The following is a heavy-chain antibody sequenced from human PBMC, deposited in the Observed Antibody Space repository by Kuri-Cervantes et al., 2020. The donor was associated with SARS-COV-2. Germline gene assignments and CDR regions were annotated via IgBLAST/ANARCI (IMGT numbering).Heavy chain of an antibody. J-gene: IGHJ6*03. Sequence: LSLTCAASGFTFSSYWMSWVRQAPGKGLEWVANIKQDGSEKYYVDSVKGRFTISRDNAKNSLYLQMNSLRAEDTAVYYCARAQVDSSSYYYYYMDVWGKGTTVTVSS. D-gene: IGHD5-12*01. V-gene: IGHV3-7*01. CDR1: GFTFSSYW. CDR3: ARAQVDSSSYYYYYMDV. CDR2: IKQDGSEK.